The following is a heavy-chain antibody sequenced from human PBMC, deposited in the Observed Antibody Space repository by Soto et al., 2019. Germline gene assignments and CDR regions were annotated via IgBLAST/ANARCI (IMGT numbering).Heavy chain of an antibody. CDR2: IYPGDSDV. V-gene: IGHV5-51*01. D-gene: IGHD1-7*01. J-gene: IGHJ3*02. CDR1: GYSFISYW. CDR3: ARLSGGITGTSRRIDAFDI. Sequence: PGESLKISCKGSGYSFISYWIGWVRQVPGKGLVWMGVIYPGDSDVRKSPSFQGQVTISADKSISTAYLQWSSLKASDTAMYYCARLSGGITGTSRRIDAFDIWGQGTMVTVSS.